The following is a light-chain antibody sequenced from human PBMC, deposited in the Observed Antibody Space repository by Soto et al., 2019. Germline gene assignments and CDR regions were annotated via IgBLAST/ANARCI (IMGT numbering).Light chain of an antibody. CDR2: LNSDGSH. Sequence: QSVLTQSPSASASLGASVKLTCTLSSGHSSYAIAWHQQQPEKGPRYLMKLNSDGSHSKGDGIPDRFSGSSSGAERYLTISSLQSEDEADYYCQTYEVFGGGTTLTVL. V-gene: IGLV4-69*01. CDR3: QTYEV. CDR1: SGHSSYA. J-gene: IGLJ2*01.